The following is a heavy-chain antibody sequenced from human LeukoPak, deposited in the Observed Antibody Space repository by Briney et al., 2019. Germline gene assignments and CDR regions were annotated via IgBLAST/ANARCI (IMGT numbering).Heavy chain of an antibody. CDR3: ARGSISGTRIYYYYYLDV. CDR1: GGSISSGSYY. V-gene: IGHV4-61*02. J-gene: IGHJ6*03. D-gene: IGHD1-20*01. Sequence: SETLSLTCTVSGGSISSGSYYWSWIRQPAGKGLEWIGRIYTSGSTNYNPSLKSRVTISVDTSKNQFSLKLNSVTAADTAVYFCARGSISGTRIYYYYYLDVWGKGTTVTISS. CDR2: IYTSGST.